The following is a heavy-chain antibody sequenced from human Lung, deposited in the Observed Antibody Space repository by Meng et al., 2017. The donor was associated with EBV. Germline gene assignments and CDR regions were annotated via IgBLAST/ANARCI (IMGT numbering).Heavy chain of an antibody. Sequence: VPLPQSGPGLVKPSPTLSLTCAISGDSVSSNSAAWNWIRQSPSRGLEWLGRTYYRSKWYNDYAVSVKSRITINPDTSKNQFSLQLNSVTPEDTAVYYCASSRPLAGNWNYHYWGQGTLVTVSS. J-gene: IGHJ4*02. D-gene: IGHD1-7*01. CDR1: GDSVSSNSAA. CDR2: TYYRSKWYN. V-gene: IGHV6-1*01. CDR3: ASSRPLAGNWNYHY.